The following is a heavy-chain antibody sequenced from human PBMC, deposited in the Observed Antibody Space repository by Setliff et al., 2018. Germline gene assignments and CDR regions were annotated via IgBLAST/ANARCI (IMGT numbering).Heavy chain of an antibody. CDR1: GFTISSSA. CDR3: VCFSWRGCSGDTCYSGDDSFDM. Sequence: PGGSLRLSCAASGFTISSSAMSWVRQAPGKGLEWVSAINTGGDTTYYADSVKGRFTISRDNSKDTLYLQMNSLRVEDSAVYYCVCFSWRGCSGDTCYSGDDSFDMWGQGTVVTVSS. J-gene: IGHJ3*02. CDR2: INTGGDTT. V-gene: IGHV3-23*01. D-gene: IGHD2-15*01.